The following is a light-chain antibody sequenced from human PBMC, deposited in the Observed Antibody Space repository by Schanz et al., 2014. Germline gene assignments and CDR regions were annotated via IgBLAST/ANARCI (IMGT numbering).Light chain of an antibody. Sequence: ENVLTQSPGTLSLSPGDRATLSCRASQSVSNNYLAWYQQKPGQAPRLLVYGASTRATGLPARFSGGGSGTQFTLTITSLQSEDFAVYYCQQYDAWPRTFGQGTKLEIK. CDR2: GAS. J-gene: IGKJ2*01. V-gene: IGKV3-15*01. CDR3: QQYDAWPRT. CDR1: QSVSNN.